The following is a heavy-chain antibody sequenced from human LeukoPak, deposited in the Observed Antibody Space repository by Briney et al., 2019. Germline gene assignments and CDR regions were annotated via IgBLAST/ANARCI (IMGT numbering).Heavy chain of an antibody. CDR3: ARLAAAVTLYFAS. Sequence: GESLKISCKGSGYSFTSYWIGWVRQMPGKGLEWMGIIYPGDSDTRYSPSFQGQVTISADKSLSTAYLQWSSLKASDTAMYYCARLAAAVTLYFASWGQGPLVTVSS. V-gene: IGHV5-51*01. J-gene: IGHJ4*02. CDR2: IYPGDSDT. D-gene: IGHD6-13*01. CDR1: GYSFTSYW.